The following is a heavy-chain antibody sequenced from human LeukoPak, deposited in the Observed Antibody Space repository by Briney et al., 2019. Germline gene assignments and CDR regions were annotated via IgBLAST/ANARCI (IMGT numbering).Heavy chain of an antibody. Sequence: PGGSLRLSYAASGFTFSSYWMHWVRQAPGKGLVWVSRIDSNGRTINYADSVKGRFTISRDNANSMLYLQMNSLRAEDSAVYYCAKDFVGPDDYWGQGTLVTVSS. CDR3: AKDFVGPDDY. D-gene: IGHD1-26*01. CDR2: IDSNGRTI. J-gene: IGHJ4*02. V-gene: IGHV3-74*01. CDR1: GFTFSSYW.